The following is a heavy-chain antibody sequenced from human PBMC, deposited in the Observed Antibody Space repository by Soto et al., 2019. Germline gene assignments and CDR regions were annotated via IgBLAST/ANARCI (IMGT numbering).Heavy chain of an antibody. Sequence: QVQLVQSGAEVKKPGSSVRVSCKASGGTFSSHAFTWVRQAPGQGLEWMGGIIPMFGTPNYAQKFQGRLTITAESGTSYMELRSPRAEDTAVFFCARDRGVGDGYSFGIFDLWGQGTLVTVSS. D-gene: IGHD1-26*01. CDR1: GGTFSSHA. J-gene: IGHJ4*02. CDR2: IIPMFGTP. CDR3: ARDRGVGDGYSFGIFDL. V-gene: IGHV1-69*01.